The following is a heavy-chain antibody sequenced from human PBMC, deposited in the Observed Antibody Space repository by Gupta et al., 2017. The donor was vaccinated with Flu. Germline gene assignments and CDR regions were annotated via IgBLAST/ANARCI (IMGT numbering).Heavy chain of an antibody. CDR1: GGSISSSSYY. CDR2: IYYSGST. Sequence: QLQLQESGPGLVKPSETLSLTCTVSGGSISSSSYYWGWIRQPPGKGLEWIGSIYYSGSTYYNPSLKSRVTISVDTSKNQFSLKLSSVTAADTAVYYCYIVLVPAAIKIYYYYMDVWGKGTTVTVSS. J-gene: IGHJ6*03. D-gene: IGHD2-2*01. CDR3: YIVLVPAAIKIYYYYMDV. V-gene: IGHV4-39*01.